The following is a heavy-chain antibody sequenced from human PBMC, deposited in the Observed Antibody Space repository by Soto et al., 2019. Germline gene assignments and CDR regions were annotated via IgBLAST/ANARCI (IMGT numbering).Heavy chain of an antibody. CDR1: GGSISSYY. J-gene: IGHJ5*02. Sequence: PSETLSLTCTVSGGSISSYYWSWIRQPPGKGLEWIGYIYYSGSTNYNPSLKSRVTISVDTSKNQFSLKLSSVTAADTAVYYCEKRITMVRGQFWFDPWGQGTLVTVSS. V-gene: IGHV4-59*01. CDR2: IYYSGST. CDR3: EKRITMVRGQFWFDP. D-gene: IGHD3-10*01.